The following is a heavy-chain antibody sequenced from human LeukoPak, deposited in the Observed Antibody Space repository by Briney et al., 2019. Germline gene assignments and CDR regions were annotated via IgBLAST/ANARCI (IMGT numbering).Heavy chain of an antibody. CDR1: GFTFSSYN. D-gene: IGHD1-14*01. J-gene: IGHJ5*02. V-gene: IGHV3-7*01. CDR3: ARDASTGVT. CDR2: IKQDGSEK. Sequence: QAGGSLRLSCAASGFTFSSYNMNWVRQAPGKGLEWVANIKQDGSEKYYVDSVKGRFTISRDNAKNSLYLQMNSLRAEDTAVYYCARDASTGVTWGQGTLVTVSS.